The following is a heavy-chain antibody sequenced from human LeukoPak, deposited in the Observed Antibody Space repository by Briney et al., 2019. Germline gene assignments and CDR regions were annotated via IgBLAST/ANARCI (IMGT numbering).Heavy chain of an antibody. CDR1: GGSFSGYY. Sequence: SETLSLTCAVYGGSFSGYYWSWIRKPPGKGLEWIGEINHSGSTNYNPSLKNRVTISVDTSKNQFSLKLSSVTAADTAVYYCARDQEYSGSYYRYFDYWGQGTLVTVSS. CDR3: ARDQEYSGSYYRYFDY. J-gene: IGHJ4*02. D-gene: IGHD1-26*01. V-gene: IGHV4-34*01. CDR2: INHSGST.